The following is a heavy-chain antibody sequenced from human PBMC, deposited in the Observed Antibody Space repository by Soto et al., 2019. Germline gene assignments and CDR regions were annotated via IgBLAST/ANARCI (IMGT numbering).Heavy chain of an antibody. CDR2: NYHSGTT. Sequence: SETLSLTGAVPGVTSSTYYWSWIRQPPGKGLEWIGYNYHSGTTNYNPSLKSRVTISVDTSKNQFSLRLTSVTAADTAIYYCVREAYIGYGHAIDHWGQGTLVTVSS. V-gene: IGHV4-59*01. CDR3: VREAYIGYGHAIDH. D-gene: IGHD5-12*01. J-gene: IGHJ4*02. CDR1: GVTSSTYY.